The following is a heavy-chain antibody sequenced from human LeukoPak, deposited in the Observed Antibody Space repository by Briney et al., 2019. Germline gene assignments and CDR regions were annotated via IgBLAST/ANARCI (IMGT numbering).Heavy chain of an antibody. D-gene: IGHD6-19*01. CDR1: GLTFSSYW. CDR2: INSDGSRT. J-gene: IGHJ4*02. V-gene: IGHV3-74*01. CDR3: ARGQPYSSGWNYFDY. Sequence: PGGSLRLSCAASGLTFSSYWMHWVRQAPGKGLVWVSRINSDGSRTNYADSVKGRFTISRDNAKNTLYLQMNSLRAEDTAVYYCARGQPYSSGWNYFDYWGQGTLVTVSS.